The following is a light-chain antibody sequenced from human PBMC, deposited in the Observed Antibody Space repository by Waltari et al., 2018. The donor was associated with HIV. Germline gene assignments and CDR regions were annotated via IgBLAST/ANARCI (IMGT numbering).Light chain of an antibody. V-gene: IGLV2-11*01. Sequence: QSVLTQPRSVSGSPGQSVTLSGTGNSTEVGESNYVTWYHQHPGKAPKLIIYDVTRRPSGLPDRFSGSKSCNTASLTISGLQAEDDADYYCCSYAGNYTGVFGGGTKLTVL. CDR1: STEVGESNY. CDR3: CSYAGNYTGV. J-gene: IGLJ3*02. CDR2: DVT.